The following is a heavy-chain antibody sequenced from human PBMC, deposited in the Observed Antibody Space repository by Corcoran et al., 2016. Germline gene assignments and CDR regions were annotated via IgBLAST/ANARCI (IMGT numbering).Heavy chain of an antibody. D-gene: IGHD2-2*01. Sequence: QLQQWGAGLLKPSETLSLTCAVYGGSFSGYYWSWIRQPPGKGLEWIGEINHSGSTNYNPSLKSRVTISVDTSKNQFSLKLSSVTAADTAVYYCARFTGYQLPRGYYYYGMDVWGQGTTVTVSS. CDR3: ARFTGYQLPRGYYYYGMDV. V-gene: IGHV4-34*01. CDR2: INHSGST. CDR1: GGSFSGYY. J-gene: IGHJ6*02.